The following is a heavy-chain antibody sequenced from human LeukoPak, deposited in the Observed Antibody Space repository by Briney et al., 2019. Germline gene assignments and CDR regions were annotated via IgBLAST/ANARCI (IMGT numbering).Heavy chain of an antibody. V-gene: IGHV3-23*01. Sequence: SGGSLRLSCAASGFTFSSYAMSWVRQAPGKWLEWVSTVSSSGSSTYYADSVKGRFTISRDNSKNTLYLQMNSLRADDTAVYYCAKVDCTSTTCYTVDYWGQGTLVTVSS. J-gene: IGHJ4*02. CDR1: GFTFSSYA. CDR2: VSSSGSST. CDR3: AKVDCTSTTCYTVDY. D-gene: IGHD2-2*02.